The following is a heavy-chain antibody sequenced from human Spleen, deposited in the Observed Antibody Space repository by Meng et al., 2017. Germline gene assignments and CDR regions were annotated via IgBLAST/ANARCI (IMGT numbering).Heavy chain of an antibody. CDR1: GFTFSSSA. Sequence: GESLKISCAASGFTFSSSAMSWVRQAPGKGLEWVSAISGSGSSTYYADSVKGRFTISRDNSKNTLYLQMNSLRAEDTAVYYCANKADDYVWGSYRYTDPLFDYWGQGTLVTVSS. CDR2: ISGSGSST. CDR3: ANKADDYVWGSYRYTDPLFDY. D-gene: IGHD3-16*02. V-gene: IGHV3-23*01. J-gene: IGHJ4*02.